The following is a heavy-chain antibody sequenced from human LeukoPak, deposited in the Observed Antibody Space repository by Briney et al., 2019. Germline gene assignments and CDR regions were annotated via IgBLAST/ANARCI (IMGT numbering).Heavy chain of an antibody. Sequence: ASVKVSCKASGYTFNSYGISWVRQAPGQGLEWMGWISAYNGHTNYAQKFQGRVTMTTDTSTSTAYMDLRSLRSDDTAVYYCARRYSSGWRLTYFDYWGQGTLVTVSS. CDR1: GYTFNSYG. J-gene: IGHJ4*02. V-gene: IGHV1-18*01. CDR2: ISAYNGHT. CDR3: ARRYSSGWRLTYFDY. D-gene: IGHD6-19*01.